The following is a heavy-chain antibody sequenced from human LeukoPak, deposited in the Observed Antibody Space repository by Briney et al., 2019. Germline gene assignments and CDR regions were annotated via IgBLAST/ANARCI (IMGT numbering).Heavy chain of an antibody. CDR3: ARGGDGGFWSGFDY. CDR2: ITNDGSST. J-gene: IGHJ4*02. V-gene: IGHV3-74*01. CDR1: GLTFSSHW. Sequence: GGSLRLSCAASGLTFSSHWMHWVRQAPGKGLVWVSRITNDGSSTTYADSVKGRFTISRDNAENMLYLQVNSLRAEDTAVYYCARGGDGGFWSGFDYWGQGTLVTVSS. D-gene: IGHD3-3*01.